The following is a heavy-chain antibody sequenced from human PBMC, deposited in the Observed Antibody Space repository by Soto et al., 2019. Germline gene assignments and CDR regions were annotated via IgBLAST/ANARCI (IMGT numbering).Heavy chain of an antibody. J-gene: IGHJ4*02. CDR1: GGSISNYY. D-gene: IGHD4-17*01. V-gene: IGHV4-59*01. CDR3: ARGNDYGDYYFDH. Sequence: PSETLSLTCTVSGGSISNYYWSWIRHPPGKKLEWIGYIYYSGSTNYNPSLKSRVTISVDTSKNQFSLKLSSVTAADTAVYYCARGNDYGDYYFDHWGQGTLVTVSS. CDR2: IYYSGST.